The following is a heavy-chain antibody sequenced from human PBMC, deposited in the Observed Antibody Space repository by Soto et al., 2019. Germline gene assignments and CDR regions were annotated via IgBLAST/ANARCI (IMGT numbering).Heavy chain of an antibody. Sequence: EVQLLESGGGLVQPGGSLRLSCAASGFTFNNYAMTWVRQAPGKGLEWVAAISGGGDTTSYADSVKGRFTVSRDGSKNTLYLQMSSLRAEDTAIYYCAKGRGGSGSLTPRFDFWGQGTLVTVSS. CDR1: GFTFNNYA. CDR3: AKGRGGSGSLTPRFDF. J-gene: IGHJ4*02. V-gene: IGHV3-23*01. D-gene: IGHD3-10*01. CDR2: ISGGGDTT.